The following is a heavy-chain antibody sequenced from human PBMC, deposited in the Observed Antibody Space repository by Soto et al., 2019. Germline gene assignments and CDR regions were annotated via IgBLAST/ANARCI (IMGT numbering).Heavy chain of an antibody. CDR1: GYALTRYY. J-gene: IGHJ3*01. D-gene: IGHD3-16*02. V-gene: IGHV1-46*03. Sequence: ASVKVAWKGAGYALTRYYMHWVRHANRKGLEWMGIINPSGGSTSYAQKFQGRVTMTRDTSTSTVYMELSSLRSEDTAVYYFVRSAMIAFGGVILVPDFWVKGTLVTVSS. CDR3: VRSAMIAFGGVILVPDF. CDR2: INPSGGST.